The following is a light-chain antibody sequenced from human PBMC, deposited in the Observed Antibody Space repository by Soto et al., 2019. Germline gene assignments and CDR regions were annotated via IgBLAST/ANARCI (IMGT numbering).Light chain of an antibody. J-gene: IGKJ5*01. CDR1: QSVFYSSNNRNY. CDR3: QQYYGDPPGIT. V-gene: IGKV4-1*01. Sequence: DIVMTQSPDSLAVSLGERATISCKSSQSVFYSSNNRNYLAWYQQKPGQPPKLLFYWASTRESGVPDRCSGGGSGTDFTLTISSLQAEDVAVYYCQQYYGDPPGITFGQGTRLEIK. CDR2: WAS.